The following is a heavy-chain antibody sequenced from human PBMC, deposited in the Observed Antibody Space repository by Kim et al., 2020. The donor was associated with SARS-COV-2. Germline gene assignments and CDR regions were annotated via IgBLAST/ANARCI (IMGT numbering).Heavy chain of an antibody. CDR2: IIPIFGTA. Sequence: SVKVSCKASGGTFSSYAISWVRQAPGQGLEWMGGIIPIFGTANYAQKFQGRVTITADESTSTAYMELSSLRSEDTAVYYCARGRDDYGGNSDDFDYWGQGTLVTVSS. V-gene: IGHV1-69*13. CDR3: ARGRDDYGGNSDDFDY. D-gene: IGHD4-17*01. CDR1: GGTFSSYA. J-gene: IGHJ4*02.